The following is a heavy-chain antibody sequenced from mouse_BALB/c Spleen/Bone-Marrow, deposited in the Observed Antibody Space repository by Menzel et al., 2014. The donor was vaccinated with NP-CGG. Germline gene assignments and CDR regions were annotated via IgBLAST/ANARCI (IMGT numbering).Heavy chain of an antibody. CDR3: ARAGSGFFDF. CDR2: IWAGGST. Sequence: VQLQESGPGLVAPSQSLSITCTVSGFSLTSFGVHWVRQPPGKGLERLGVIWAGGSTNYNSALMSRLSISKDNSQSQVFLKMNSLQTGDSAIYYCARAGSGFFDFWGQGTTLIVSS. D-gene: IGHD3-1*01. CDR1: GFSLTSFG. J-gene: IGHJ2*01. V-gene: IGHV2-9*02.